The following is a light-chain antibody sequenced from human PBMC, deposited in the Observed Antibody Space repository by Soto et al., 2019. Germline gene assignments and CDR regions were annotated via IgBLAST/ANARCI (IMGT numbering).Light chain of an antibody. Sequence: QSALTQPPSVSGSPGQSVTISCSGSSSDVGSHKSVSWYKQAPGTSPKLIIFEFNNRPSGVPDRFSESKSGNTASLTISGLQPEDEADYYCSAYIASITSLVFGTGTKLTVL. CDR2: EFN. CDR1: SSDVGSHKS. CDR3: SAYIASITSLV. V-gene: IGLV2-18*02. J-gene: IGLJ1*01.